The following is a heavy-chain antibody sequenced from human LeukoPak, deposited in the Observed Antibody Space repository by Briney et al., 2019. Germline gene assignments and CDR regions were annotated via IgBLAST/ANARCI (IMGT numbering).Heavy chain of an antibody. Sequence: GGSLRLSCAASGFIVSTNYMNWVRLAPGKGLEWVSILYSGSDTYYSDSVKGRFTISRDDSRNTLFLHMSSLKAEDTAIYFCARVGDHFHWFLDLWGRGTLVAVSS. V-gene: IGHV3-53*01. CDR3: ARVGDHFHWFLDL. CDR1: GFIVSTNY. D-gene: IGHD2-21*01. J-gene: IGHJ2*01. CDR2: LYSGSDT.